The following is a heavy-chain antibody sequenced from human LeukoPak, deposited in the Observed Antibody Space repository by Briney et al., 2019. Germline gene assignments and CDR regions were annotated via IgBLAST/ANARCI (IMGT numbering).Heavy chain of an antibody. D-gene: IGHD3-3*01. Sequence: PGGSLRLSCAASGFPFSSYAMNWVRQAPGKELEWVSYISSTGNTIYYYADSVKGRFSISRDNARNSVSLQMNSLRAEDTAVYYCARGTIFGVVHYWGQGTLVTVSS. V-gene: IGHV3-48*01. CDR3: ARGTIFGVVHY. CDR2: ISSTGNTI. J-gene: IGHJ4*02. CDR1: GFPFSSYA.